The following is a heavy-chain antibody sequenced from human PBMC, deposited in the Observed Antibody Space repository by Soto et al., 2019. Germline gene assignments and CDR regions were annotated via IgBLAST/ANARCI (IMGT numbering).Heavy chain of an antibody. J-gene: IGHJ4*02. CDR1: GGTFSSYI. D-gene: IGHD1-26*01. Sequence: QVQLVQSGAEVKKPGSSVKVSCKASGGTFSSYIISWVRQAPGQGLEWMGRIIPILGIANYAQKFQGRVTITADKSTSTAYMELSSLRSEDTAVYYCARFPQTAIVGAAYFDYWGQRTLVTVSS. CDR3: ARFPQTAIVGAAYFDY. CDR2: IIPILGIA. V-gene: IGHV1-69*02.